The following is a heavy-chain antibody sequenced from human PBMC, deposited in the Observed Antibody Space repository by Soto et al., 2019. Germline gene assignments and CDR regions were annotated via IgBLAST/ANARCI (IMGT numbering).Heavy chain of an antibody. CDR3: AKDGYSSSWFDP. CDR2: ISYDGSNK. Sequence: QVQLVESGGGVVQPGRSLRLSCAASGFTFSSYGMHWVRQAPGKGLEWVAVISYDGSNKYYADSVKGRFTISRDNSKNTLYLQMSGLRAEDTAVYYCAKDGYSSSWFDPWGQGSLVTVSS. CDR1: GFTFSSYG. D-gene: IGHD6-13*01. V-gene: IGHV3-30*18. J-gene: IGHJ5*02.